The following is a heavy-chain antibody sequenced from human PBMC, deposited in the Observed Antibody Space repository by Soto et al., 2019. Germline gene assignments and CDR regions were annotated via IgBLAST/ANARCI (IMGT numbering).Heavy chain of an antibody. D-gene: IGHD4-17*01. CDR3: ARAPSYGGNSYGMDV. J-gene: IGHJ6*02. Sequence: SETLSLTCTVSGGSISSYYWSLIRQPPGKGLEWIGDIYYSGSTNYNPSLKSRVTISVDTSKNQFSLKLSSVTAADTAVYYCARAPSYGGNSYGMDVWGQGTTVTVSS. CDR2: IYYSGST. V-gene: IGHV4-59*01. CDR1: GGSISSYY.